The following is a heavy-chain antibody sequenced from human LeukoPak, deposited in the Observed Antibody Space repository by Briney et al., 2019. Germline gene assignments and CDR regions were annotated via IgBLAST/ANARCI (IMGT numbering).Heavy chain of an antibody. CDR3: ARRIAALYYFDY. J-gene: IGHJ4*02. CDR1: GGSISSGSYY. V-gene: IGHV4-61*02. D-gene: IGHD6-13*01. Sequence: SETLSLTCTVSGGSISSGSYYWSWIRQPAGKGLEWIGRIYTSGSTYYNPSLKSRVTISVDTSKNQFSLKLSSVTAADTAVYYCARRIAALYYFDYWGQGTLVTVSS. CDR2: IYTSGST.